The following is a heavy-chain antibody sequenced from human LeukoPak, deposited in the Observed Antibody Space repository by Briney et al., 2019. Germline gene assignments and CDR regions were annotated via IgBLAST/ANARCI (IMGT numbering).Heavy chain of an antibody. J-gene: IGHJ4*02. CDR3: AKDQGGTMIVVVITPYLFDY. Sequence: GGSLRLSCAASGFTFSSYAMSWVRQAPGKGLEWVSAISGSGGSTYYADSVKGRFTISRDNSKNTLYLQMNSLRAEDTAVYYCAKDQGGTMIVVVITPYLFDYWGQGTLVTVSS. CDR1: GFTFSSYA. V-gene: IGHV3-23*01. D-gene: IGHD3-22*01. CDR2: ISGSGGST.